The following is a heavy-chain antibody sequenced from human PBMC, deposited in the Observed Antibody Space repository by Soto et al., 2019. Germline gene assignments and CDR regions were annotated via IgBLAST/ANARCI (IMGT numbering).Heavy chain of an antibody. CDR3: AKDHRYSGTYGYSELDY. CDR2: ISYDGSNK. D-gene: IGHD1-26*01. CDR1: GFTFSSYG. Sequence: QVQLVESGGGVVQPGRSLRLSCAASGFTFSSYGMHWVRQAPGKGLEWVAVISYDGSNKYYADSVKGRFTISRDNFKNTLYLQMNRLRAEDTAVYYCAKDHRYSGTYGYSELDYWGQGTLVTVSS. J-gene: IGHJ4*02. V-gene: IGHV3-30*18.